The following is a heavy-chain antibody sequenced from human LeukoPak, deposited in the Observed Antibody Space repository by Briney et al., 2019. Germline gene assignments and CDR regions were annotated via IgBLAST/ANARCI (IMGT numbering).Heavy chain of an antibody. CDR2: IKKDGGEK. D-gene: IGHD3-22*01. Sequence: GGSLRLSCEASGFSLNTYWVAWVRQAPGKGLEWVANIKKDGGEKHYVDSVKGRFTISRDNAKNSLYLQMSGLRAEDSAVYYCARDSNYYDSSAYYDTFDIWGQGTTVTVSS. J-gene: IGHJ3*02. V-gene: IGHV3-7*01. CDR1: GFSLNTYW. CDR3: ARDSNYYDSSAYYDTFDI.